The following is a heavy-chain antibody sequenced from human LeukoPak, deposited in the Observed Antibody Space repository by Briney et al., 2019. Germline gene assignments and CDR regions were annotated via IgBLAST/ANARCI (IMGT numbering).Heavy chain of an antibody. CDR2: INPNSGNT. V-gene: IGHV1-8*02. CDR3: ARNFAAGDY. CDR1: GYTFTSYY. D-gene: IGHD6-13*01. Sequence: GASVKVSCKASGYTFTSYYMHWVRQAPGQGLEWMGIINPNSGNTGYAQKFQGRVTMTRNTSISTAYMELSSLRSEDTAVYYCARNFAAGDYWGQGTLVTVSS. J-gene: IGHJ4*02.